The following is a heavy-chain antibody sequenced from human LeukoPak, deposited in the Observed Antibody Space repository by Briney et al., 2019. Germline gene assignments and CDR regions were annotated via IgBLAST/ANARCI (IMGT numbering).Heavy chain of an antibody. D-gene: IGHD3-16*02. CDR1: GDSIRRDNYY. CDR3: ATHPLLDY. Sequence: SETLSLTCTVSGDSIRRDNYYWGWIPQPPGKGLEWIGSIYYSGSTYYNPSLKSRVSISVDPSKSQFSLKLTSVTAADAAVYYCATHPLLDYWGQGSLVTVSS. CDR2: IYYSGST. J-gene: IGHJ4*02. V-gene: IGHV4-39*01.